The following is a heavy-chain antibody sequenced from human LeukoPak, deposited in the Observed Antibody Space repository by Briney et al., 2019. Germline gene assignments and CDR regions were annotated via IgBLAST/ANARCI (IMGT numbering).Heavy chain of an antibody. Sequence: GGSLRLSCAASGFTFSSYAMHWVRQAPGKGLEWGAVISYDESNKYYADSVKGRFTISRDNSKNTLYLQRNSLRGDDTAVYYCARAGDIVVVPAAIVLLPMDVWGKGTTVTGSS. V-gene: IGHV3-30*04. CDR3: ARAGDIVVVPAAIVLLPMDV. CDR2: ISYDESNK. CDR1: GFTFSSYA. J-gene: IGHJ6*03. D-gene: IGHD2-2*01.